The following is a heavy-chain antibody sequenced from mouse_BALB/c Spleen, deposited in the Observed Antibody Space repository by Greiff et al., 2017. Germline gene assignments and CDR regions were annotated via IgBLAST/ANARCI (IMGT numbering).Heavy chain of an antibody. CDR1: GFAFSSYD. J-gene: IGHJ2*01. D-gene: IGHD1-2*01. V-gene: IGHV5-12-1*01. CDR2: ISSGGGST. Sequence: EVKLVESGGGLVKPGGSLKLSCAASGFAFSSYDMSWVRQTPEKRLEWVAYISSGGGSTYYPDTVKGRFTISRDNAKNTLYLQMSSLKSEDTAMYYCARHPLLRPDYWGQGTTLTVSS. CDR3: ARHPLLRPDY.